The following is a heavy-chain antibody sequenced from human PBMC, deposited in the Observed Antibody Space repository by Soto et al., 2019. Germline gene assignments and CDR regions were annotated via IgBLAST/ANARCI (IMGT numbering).Heavy chain of an antibody. CDR2: VHSSGIT. V-gene: IGHV4-61*01. CDR1: GGSVSNDNFY. J-gene: IGHJ5*02. D-gene: IGHD3-16*01. CDR3: ARGLTMGQLPSHFDP. Sequence: SETLSLTCTVSGGSVSNDNFYWSWIRQPPGKGLEWIGYVHSSGITNYNPSLKRRVTISVDTSRNQFSLRLSSVTAADTAVYYCARGLTMGQLPSHFDPWGLGTLVTVSS.